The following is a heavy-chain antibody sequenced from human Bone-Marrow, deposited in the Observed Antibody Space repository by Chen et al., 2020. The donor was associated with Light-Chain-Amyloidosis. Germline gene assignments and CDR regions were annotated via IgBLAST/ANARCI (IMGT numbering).Heavy chain of an antibody. V-gene: IGHV3-9*03. Sequence: EVQLVESGGGLVQPGRSLRLSCAASGFPFDDYAMHWVRQAPGKGLEWVSGISWNSGSIGYADSVKGRFTISRDNAKNSLYLQMNSLRAEDMALYYCAKDPLHSSSGAFDIWGQGTMVTVSS. J-gene: IGHJ3*02. CDR1: GFPFDDYA. D-gene: IGHD6-6*01. CDR2: ISWNSGSI. CDR3: AKDPLHSSSGAFDI.